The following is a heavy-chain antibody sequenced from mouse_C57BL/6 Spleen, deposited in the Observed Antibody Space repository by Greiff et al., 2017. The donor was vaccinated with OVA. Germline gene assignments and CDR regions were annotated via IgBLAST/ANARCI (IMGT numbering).Heavy chain of an antibody. CDR2: IDPSDSVT. V-gene: IGHV1-52*01. Sequence: QVHVKQPGAELVRPGSSVKLSCKASGYTFTSYWMPWVKQRPIQGLEWIGNIDPSDSVTNYNQKFKDKATLTVDKSSSTAYMQLSSLTSDDSAVYYCARERDLIAAVVGAMDYWGQGTTVTVSS. CDR1: GYTFTSYW. J-gene: IGHJ4*01. CDR3: ARERDLIAAVVGAMDY. D-gene: IGHD1-1*01.